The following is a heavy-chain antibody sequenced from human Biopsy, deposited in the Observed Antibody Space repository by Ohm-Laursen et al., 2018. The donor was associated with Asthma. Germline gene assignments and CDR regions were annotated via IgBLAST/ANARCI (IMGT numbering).Heavy chain of an antibody. Sequence: SETLSLTCSVSGASISQYYWTWIRQSPGKGPEWIGYIFYGGNSYYSSSLKSRVSISVDPSKKQFSLTLDSVTAADTAVYYCATYSTGWSGVEFWGQGTRVTVSS. CDR1: GASISQYY. D-gene: IGHD6-19*01. J-gene: IGHJ4*02. CDR3: ATYSTGWSGVEF. CDR2: IFYGGNS. V-gene: IGHV4-59*01.